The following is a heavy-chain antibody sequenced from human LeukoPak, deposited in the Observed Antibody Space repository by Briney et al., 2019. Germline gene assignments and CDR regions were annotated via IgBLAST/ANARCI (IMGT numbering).Heavy chain of an antibody. J-gene: IGHJ3*02. CDR2: ISSSSSYI. V-gene: IGHV3-21*01. CDR1: GFTFSSYS. Sequence: PGGSLRLSCAASGFTFSSYSMNWVRQAPGKGLEWVSSISSSSSYIYYADSVKGRFTISRDNAKNSLYLQMNSLRAEDTAVYYCARGDFWSGYPFQDAFDIWGQGTMVTVSS. D-gene: IGHD3-3*01. CDR3: ARGDFWSGYPFQDAFDI.